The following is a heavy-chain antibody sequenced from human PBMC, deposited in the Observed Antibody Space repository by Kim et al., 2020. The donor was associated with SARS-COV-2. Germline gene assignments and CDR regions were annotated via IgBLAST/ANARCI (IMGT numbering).Heavy chain of an antibody. V-gene: IGHV3-21*01. CDR3: ARDGLEMTTVTTDY. Sequence: DSVKGRFTNSRDNAKNSLYLQMNSLRAEDTAVYYCARDGLEMTTVTTDYWGQGTLVTVSS. D-gene: IGHD4-17*01. J-gene: IGHJ4*02.